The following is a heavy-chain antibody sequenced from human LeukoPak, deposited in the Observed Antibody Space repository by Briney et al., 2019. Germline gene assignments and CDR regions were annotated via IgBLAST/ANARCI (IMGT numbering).Heavy chain of an antibody. CDR2: IIPILGIA. Sequence: GASVKVSCKASGGTFSSYAISWVRQAPGQGLEWMGRIIPILGIANYAQKFQGRVTITADKSTSTAYMELSSLRSEDTAVYYCARAGYGGSPVDQGYMDVWGKGTTVTVSS. J-gene: IGHJ6*03. CDR1: GGTFSSYA. V-gene: IGHV1-69*04. D-gene: IGHD4-23*01. CDR3: ARAGYGGSPVDQGYMDV.